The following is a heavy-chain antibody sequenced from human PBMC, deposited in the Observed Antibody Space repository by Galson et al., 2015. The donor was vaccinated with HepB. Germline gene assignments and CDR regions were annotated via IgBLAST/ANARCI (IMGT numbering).Heavy chain of an antibody. J-gene: IGHJ4*02. CDR2: IKQDGGDK. Sequence: SLRLSCAASGFTFPSYWMSWVRQAPGKGLEWVANIKQDGGDKYYLDSVKGRFTISRDNAKNSLYLQMNSLRAEDTALYYCARRSGSYFEVILGRFDHWGQGTLVTVSS. V-gene: IGHV3-7*01. CDR1: GFTFPSYW. CDR3: ARRSGSYFEVILGRFDH. D-gene: IGHD1-26*01.